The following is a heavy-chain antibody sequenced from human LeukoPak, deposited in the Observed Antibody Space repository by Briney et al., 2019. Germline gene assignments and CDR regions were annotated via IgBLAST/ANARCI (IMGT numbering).Heavy chain of an antibody. Sequence: GGSLRLSCAASGFTVSSNYMSWVRQAPGKGLEWVSVIYSGGSTYYADSVKGRFTISRDNSKNTLYLQMNSLRAEDTAVYYCARLYYDSSGYPSFDYWGQGTLVTVSS. J-gene: IGHJ4*02. CDR3: ARLYYDSSGYPSFDY. D-gene: IGHD3-22*01. V-gene: IGHV3-66*04. CDR1: GFTVSSNY. CDR2: IYSGGST.